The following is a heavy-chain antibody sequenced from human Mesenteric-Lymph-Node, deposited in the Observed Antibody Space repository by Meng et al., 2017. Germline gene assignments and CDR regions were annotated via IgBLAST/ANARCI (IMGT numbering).Heavy chain of an antibody. CDR1: GYTFTSYG. Sequence: ASVKVSCKASGYTFTSYGISWVRQAPGQGLEWMGWISAYNGNTNYAQKLQGRVTMTTDTSTSTAYMELRSLRSDDTAVYYCARAQRGSYSSPFDYWGQGTLVTVSS. V-gene: IGHV1-18*01. D-gene: IGHD1-26*01. CDR2: ISAYNGNT. CDR3: ARAQRGSYSSPFDY. J-gene: IGHJ4*02.